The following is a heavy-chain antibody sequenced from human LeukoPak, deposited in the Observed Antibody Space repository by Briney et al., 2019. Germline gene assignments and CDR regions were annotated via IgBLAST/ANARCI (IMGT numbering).Heavy chain of an antibody. Sequence: PGRSLRLSCAASGFTFSSYGMHWVRQAPGKGLEWVAVISYDGSNKYSADSVKGRFTISRDNSKNTLYLQMNSLRAEDTAVYYCARDIAARYFDYWGQGTLVTVSS. J-gene: IGHJ4*02. V-gene: IGHV3-30*03. CDR1: GFTFSSYG. CDR2: ISYDGSNK. CDR3: ARDIAARYFDY. D-gene: IGHD6-6*01.